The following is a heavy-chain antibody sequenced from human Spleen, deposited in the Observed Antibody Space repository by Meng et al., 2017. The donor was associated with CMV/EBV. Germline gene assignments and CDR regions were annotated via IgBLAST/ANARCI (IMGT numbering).Heavy chain of an antibody. V-gene: IGHV4-38-2*02. CDR3: ARARFDY. Sequence: SETLSLTCTVSGYSISSGYYWGWVRQPPGKGLEWIGCIYHSGSTYYNPSLKSRVTISVDTSKNQFSLKLSSVTAADTAVYYCARARFDYWGQGTLVPSPQ. J-gene: IGHJ4*02. CDR2: IYHSGST. CDR1: GYSISSGYY.